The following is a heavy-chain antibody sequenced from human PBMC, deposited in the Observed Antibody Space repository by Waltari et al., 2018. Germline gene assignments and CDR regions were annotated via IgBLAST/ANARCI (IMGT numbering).Heavy chain of an antibody. J-gene: IGHJ3*02. CDR1: GYSIRNHNYY. Sequence: QLQLQESGPGLVEPSEALSLTCTASGYSIRNHNYYWGWIRQPRGTGLQWIGSIHYIGDTYYSSSLKSRVIIAVDTSNNQFSLRLTSVTAADTAIYCCARNQRGWFDAFDIWGQGTAVTVSS. CDR3: ARNQRGWFDAFDI. V-gene: IGHV4-39*07. D-gene: IGHD6-19*01. CDR2: IHYIGDT.